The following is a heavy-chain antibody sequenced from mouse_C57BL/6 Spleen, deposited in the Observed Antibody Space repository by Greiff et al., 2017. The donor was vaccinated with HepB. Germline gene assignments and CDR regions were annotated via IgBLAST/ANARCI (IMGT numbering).Heavy chain of an antibody. Sequence: QVQLQQSGAELVRPGASVTLSCKASGYTFTDYEMHWVKQTPVHGLEGIGAIDPETGGTDYKQKFKGQAILTADKFSSIAFMELRSLTSEDSAVYYRTRSLYYDYDDYWGQGTSLTVSS. D-gene: IGHD2-4*01. CDR3: TRSLYYDYDDY. V-gene: IGHV1-15*01. CDR2: IDPETGGT. J-gene: IGHJ2*02. CDR1: GYTFTDYE.